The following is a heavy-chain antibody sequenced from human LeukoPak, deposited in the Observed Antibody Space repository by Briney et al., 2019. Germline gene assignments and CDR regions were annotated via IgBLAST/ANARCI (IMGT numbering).Heavy chain of an antibody. CDR1: RGSVSSSTYY. D-gene: IGHD2-8*01. CDR3: TAEKNGSPHY. CDR2: IYYTGST. Sequence: PSETLSLTCTVSRGSVSSSTYYWSWVRQPPGKGLEWIASIYYTGSTYYNPSLKSRVTISLDMSKNEFFLTMTSVTAADTAVYFCTAEKNGSPHYWGQEPRSPSPQ. J-gene: IGHJ4*01. V-gene: IGHV4-39*07.